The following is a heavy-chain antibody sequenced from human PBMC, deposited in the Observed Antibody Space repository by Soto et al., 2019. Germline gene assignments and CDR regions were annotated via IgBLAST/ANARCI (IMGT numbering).Heavy chain of an antibody. V-gene: IGHV4-31*03. D-gene: IGHD1-26*01. Sequence: PSETLSLTCTVSGGSISSGGYYWSWIRQRPGKGLEWIGYIYYSGSTYYNPSLKSRVTISVDTSKNQFSLKLSSVTAADTAVYYCARCDTEIGIQPWGQGTLVTVSS. CDR1: GGSISSGGYY. J-gene: IGHJ5*02. CDR2: IYYSGST. CDR3: ARCDTEIGIQP.